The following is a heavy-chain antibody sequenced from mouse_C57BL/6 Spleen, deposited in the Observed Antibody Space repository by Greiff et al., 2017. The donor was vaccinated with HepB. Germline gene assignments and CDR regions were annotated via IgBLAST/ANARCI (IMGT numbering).Heavy chain of an antibody. J-gene: IGHJ4*01. D-gene: IGHD2-4*01. CDR1: GYTFTDYY. CDR3: ARWVYYDYDPYYAMDY. Sequence: VQLQQSGPVLVKPGASVKMSCKASGYTFTDYYMNWVKQSHGKSLEWIGVINPYNGGTSYNQKFKGKATLTVDKSSSTAYMELNSLTSEDSAVYYCARWVYYDYDPYYAMDYCGQGTSVTVSS. V-gene: IGHV1-19*01. CDR2: INPYNGGT.